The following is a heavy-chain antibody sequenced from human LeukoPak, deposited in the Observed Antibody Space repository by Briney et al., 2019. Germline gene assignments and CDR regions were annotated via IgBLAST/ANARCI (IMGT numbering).Heavy chain of an antibody. CDR3: ARGAPPSTYDYGTPKWFDP. J-gene: IGHJ5*02. CDR1: GYTFTSYH. Sequence: GASVKVSCKASGYTFTSYHMHWVRQAPGQGLEWMGIINPSGGSTSYAQKFQGRVTMTRDTSISTAYMELSRLRSDDTAVYYCARGAPPSTYDYGTPKWFDPWGQGTLVTVSS. V-gene: IGHV1-46*01. CDR2: INPSGGST. D-gene: IGHD4-17*01.